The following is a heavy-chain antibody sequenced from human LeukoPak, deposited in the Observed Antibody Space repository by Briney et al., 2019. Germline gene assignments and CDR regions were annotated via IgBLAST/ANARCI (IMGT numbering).Heavy chain of an antibody. Sequence: PSETLSLTCTVSGYSISSGYYWGWIRQPPGQGLEWIGSIYHSGSTYYNPSLKSRVTISVDTSKNQFSLKLSSVTAADTAVYYCASTRTYYDILTGYYDLGPVDYWGQGTLVTVSS. CDR1: GYSISSGYY. CDR2: IYHSGST. D-gene: IGHD3-9*01. J-gene: IGHJ4*02. CDR3: ASTRTYYDILTGYYDLGPVDY. V-gene: IGHV4-38-2*02.